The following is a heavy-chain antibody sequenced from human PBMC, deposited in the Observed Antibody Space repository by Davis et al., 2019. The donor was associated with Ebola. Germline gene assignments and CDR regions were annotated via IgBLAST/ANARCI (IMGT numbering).Heavy chain of an antibody. CDR3: ARGLGMGWFDP. CDR1: GGSFSGYY. Sequence: SETLSLTCAVYGGSFSGYYWSWIRQPPGRGLEWIGEINHRGSTNYNPSLKSRVTISVETSKNQFSLKVTSVTAADTAVYYCARGLGMGWFDPWGQGTLVTVSS. V-gene: IGHV4-34*01. D-gene: IGHD6-13*01. CDR2: INHRGST. J-gene: IGHJ5*02.